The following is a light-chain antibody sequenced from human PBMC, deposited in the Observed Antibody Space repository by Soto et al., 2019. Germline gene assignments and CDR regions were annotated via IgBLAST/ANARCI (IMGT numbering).Light chain of an antibody. CDR3: QTWGTGGVV. Sequence: QSVLTQSPSASASLGASGKLTCTLSSGHSSYAIAWHQQQPEKGPRYLMKLNSDGSHSKGDGIPDRFSGSSSGAERYLTIASLQSEDEADYYCQTWGTGGVVFGGGTKLTVL. J-gene: IGLJ2*01. CDR2: LNSDGSH. V-gene: IGLV4-69*01. CDR1: SGHSSYA.